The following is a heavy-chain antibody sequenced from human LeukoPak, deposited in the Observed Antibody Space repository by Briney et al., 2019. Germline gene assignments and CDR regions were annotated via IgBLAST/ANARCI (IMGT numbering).Heavy chain of an antibody. D-gene: IGHD2-2*01. CDR2: INQDGSQK. J-gene: IGHJ4*02. CDR1: GFTFSIYW. V-gene: IGHV3-7*01. CDR3: ARRLGYCSSTSCLKSEVFDY. Sequence: GGSLRLSCAASGFTFSIYWMSWVRQAPGKGLEWVANINQDGSQKYYVDSVKGRFTISRDNAKNSFFLQMSSLRAEDTSVYYCARRLGYCSSTSCLKSEVFDYWGQGTLVTVSS.